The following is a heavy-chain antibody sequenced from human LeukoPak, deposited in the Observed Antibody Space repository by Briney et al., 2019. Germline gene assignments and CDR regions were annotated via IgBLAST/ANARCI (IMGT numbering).Heavy chain of an antibody. CDR2: ISAYNGNT. J-gene: IGHJ4*02. V-gene: IGHV1-18*01. Sequence: GASVKVSCKASGYTFTSYGISWVRQAPGQGLEWMGWISAYNGNTNYAQKLQGRVTMTTDTSTGTAYMELRSLRSDDTAVYYCAKEAEKWELPLFDYWGQGTLVTVSS. CDR3: AKEAEKWELPLFDY. CDR1: GYTFTSYG. D-gene: IGHD1-26*01.